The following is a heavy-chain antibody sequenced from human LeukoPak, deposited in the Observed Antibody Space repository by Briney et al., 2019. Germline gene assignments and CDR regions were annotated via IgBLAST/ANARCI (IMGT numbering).Heavy chain of an antibody. CDR2: IYYSGST. D-gene: IGHD3-22*01. V-gene: IGHV4-39*07. Sequence: SETLSLTCTVSGGSISSSSYYWGWIRQPPGKGLEWIGSIYYSGSTYYNPSLKSRVTISVDTSKNQFSLKLSSVTAADTAVYYCARDRSNYYYDSSGYHNFDYWGQGTLVTVSS. CDR1: GGSISSSSYY. J-gene: IGHJ4*02. CDR3: ARDRSNYYYDSSGYHNFDY.